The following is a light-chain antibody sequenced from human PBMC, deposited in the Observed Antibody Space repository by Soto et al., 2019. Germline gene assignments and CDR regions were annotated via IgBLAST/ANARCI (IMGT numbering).Light chain of an antibody. Sequence: DIQLTQSPSSLSASVGDTVTITCRAGQTVKNYLNWYQLKPGKVPKLLIYAASSLQNGVPARFVGGASGTDSTLTIITLQPEDFATYYCQQSYSDRQTFGQGTKLEI. V-gene: IGKV1-39*01. J-gene: IGKJ2*01. CDR1: QTVKNY. CDR2: AAS. CDR3: QQSYSDRQT.